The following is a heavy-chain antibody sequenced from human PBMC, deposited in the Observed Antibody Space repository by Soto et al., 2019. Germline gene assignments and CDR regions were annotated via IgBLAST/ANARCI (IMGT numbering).Heavy chain of an antibody. Sequence: SETLSLTCTVSGGSISSGDYYWSWIRQPPGKGPEWIGYIYYSGSTYYNPSLKSRVTISVDTSKNQFSLKLSSVTAADTAVYYCSRHDYGDYRDAFDIWGQGTMVTVS. J-gene: IGHJ3*02. D-gene: IGHD4-17*01. CDR2: IYYSGST. CDR3: SRHDYGDYRDAFDI. CDR1: GGSISSGDYY. V-gene: IGHV4-30-4*01.